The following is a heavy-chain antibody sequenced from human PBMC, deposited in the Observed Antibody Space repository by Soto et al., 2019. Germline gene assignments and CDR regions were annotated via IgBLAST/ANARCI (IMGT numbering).Heavy chain of an antibody. CDR2: INSDGSDT. D-gene: IGHD3-22*01. V-gene: IGHV3-74*01. Sequence: PGGSLRLSCSASGFTFSSYWMHWVRQAPGKGLVWVSHINSDGSDTRYADSVEGRFSISRDNAKNTLYLQMNSLRAEDTAIYYCARDTITIIVAGGMDVWGQGTKVTVSS. CDR3: ARDTITIIVAGGMDV. CDR1: GFTFSSYW. J-gene: IGHJ6*02.